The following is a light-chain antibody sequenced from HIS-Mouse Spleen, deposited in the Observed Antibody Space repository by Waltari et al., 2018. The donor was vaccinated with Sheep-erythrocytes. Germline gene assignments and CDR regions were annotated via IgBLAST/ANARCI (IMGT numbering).Light chain of an antibody. J-gene: IGLJ2*01. CDR2: QDS. V-gene: IGLV3-1*01. CDR3: CSYAGSYTLV. CDR1: KLGDKY. Sequence: SYELTQPPSVSVSPGQTASITCSGDKLGDKYACWYQQKPGQSPVLVIYQDSKRPSGVPDRFSGSKSGNTASLTISGLRAEDEADYYCCSYAGSYTLVFGGGTKLTVL.